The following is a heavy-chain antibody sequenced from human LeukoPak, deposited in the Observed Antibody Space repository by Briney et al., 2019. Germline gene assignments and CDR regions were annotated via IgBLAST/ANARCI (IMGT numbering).Heavy chain of an antibody. D-gene: IGHD1-26*01. V-gene: IGHV4-4*07. CDR3: ARGTYSGSYYYFDY. CDR2: IYTSGGT. Sequence: PSETLSLTCTVSGDSISSHYWSWIRQPPGKGLEWIGRIYTSGGTNYNPSLKSRVTMSVDTSKNQFSLNLSSVTAADTAVYYCARGTYSGSYYYFDYWGQGTLVTVSS. CDR1: GDSISSHY. J-gene: IGHJ4*02.